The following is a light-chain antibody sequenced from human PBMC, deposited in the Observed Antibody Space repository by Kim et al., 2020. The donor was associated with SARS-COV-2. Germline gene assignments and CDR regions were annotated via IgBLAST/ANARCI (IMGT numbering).Light chain of an antibody. V-gene: IGLV2-14*03. CDR2: DAS. CDR1: SSDIGSYNF. J-gene: IGLJ2*01. Sequence: QSALTQPASVSGSPGQSITISCTGTSSDIGSYNFVSWYQHHPGKAPKLMIYDASTRPSGVSNRFSGSKSGNTASLTISGLQTEDEADYYCGSYTISGVVFGGGTKVTVL. CDR3: GSYTISGVV.